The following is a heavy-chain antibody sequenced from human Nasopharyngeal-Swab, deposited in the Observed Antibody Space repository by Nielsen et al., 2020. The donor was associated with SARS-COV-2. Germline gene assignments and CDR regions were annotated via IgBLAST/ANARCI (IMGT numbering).Heavy chain of an antibody. D-gene: IGHD6-13*01. Sequence: GESLKISCAASGFTFSYYWMSWVRQAPGKGLEWVANIKQDASEKYYVDSVKGRFTISRDNAKNSLFLQMNSLRAEDTAVYYCARMGSSWYPGIGGYFDYWGQGTLVTVSS. CDR3: ARMGSSWYPGIGGYFDY. J-gene: IGHJ4*02. CDR1: GFTFSYYW. CDR2: IKQDASEK. V-gene: IGHV3-7*01.